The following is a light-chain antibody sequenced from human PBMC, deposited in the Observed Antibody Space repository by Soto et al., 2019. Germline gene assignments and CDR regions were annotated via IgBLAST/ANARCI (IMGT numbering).Light chain of an antibody. V-gene: IGKV3-11*01. J-gene: IGKJ1*01. Sequence: EIVLTQSPATLSLSPGERASLSCRASQSISSYLAWYQQKPGQAPRLLIYAASSLQSGVPSRFSGSGSGTDFTLTISSLQPEDFATYYCQQSYSTPQTFGQGTKVDIK. CDR3: QQSYSTPQT. CDR1: QSISSY. CDR2: AAS.